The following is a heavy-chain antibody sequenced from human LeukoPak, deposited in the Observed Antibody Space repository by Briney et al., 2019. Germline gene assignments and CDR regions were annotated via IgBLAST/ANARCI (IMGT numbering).Heavy chain of an antibody. V-gene: IGHV3-21*01. CDR3: ARDPPDYGGNSDY. CDR1: GFTFSSYT. Sequence: GGSLRLSCAASGFTFSSYTMNWVRQAPGKGLEWVSSISSTGTYIYYADSVKGRFTISRDNAKNSLFLQMNSLGAGDTAMYYCARDPPDYGGNSDYWGQGTLVSVSS. CDR2: ISSTGTYI. D-gene: IGHD4-23*01. J-gene: IGHJ4*02.